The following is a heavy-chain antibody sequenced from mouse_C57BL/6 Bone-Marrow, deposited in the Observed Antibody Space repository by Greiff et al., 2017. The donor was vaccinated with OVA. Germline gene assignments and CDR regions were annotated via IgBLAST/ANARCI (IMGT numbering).Heavy chain of an antibody. Sequence: EVKLEESGGGLVQPGGSLKLSCAASGFTFSDYYMYWVRQTPEKRLEWVAYISNGGGSTYYPDTVKGRFTISRDNATNTLYLQMSRLKSEDTAMYYCARYYGSLWYFDVWGTGTTVTVSS. CDR2: ISNGGGST. CDR3: ARYYGSLWYFDV. D-gene: IGHD1-1*01. V-gene: IGHV5-12*01. CDR1: GFTFSDYY. J-gene: IGHJ1*03.